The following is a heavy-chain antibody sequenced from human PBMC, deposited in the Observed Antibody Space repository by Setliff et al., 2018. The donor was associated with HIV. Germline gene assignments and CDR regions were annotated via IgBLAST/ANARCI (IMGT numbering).Heavy chain of an antibody. CDR2: ISGRGTNT. CDR3: AKAGGGILYFYYMDV. Sequence: GGSPRFSCAASGFTFSSYAMSWVRQAPGKGLEWVSTISGRGTNTYYADSVKGRFTISRDNSKNTLSLQLNSLTAEDSAVYYCAKAGGGILYFYYMDVWGKGTTVTVSS. V-gene: IGHV3-23*01. J-gene: IGHJ6*03. D-gene: IGHD2-15*01. CDR1: GFTFSSYA.